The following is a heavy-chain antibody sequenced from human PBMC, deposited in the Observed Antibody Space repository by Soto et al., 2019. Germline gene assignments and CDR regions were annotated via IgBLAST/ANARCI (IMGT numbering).Heavy chain of an antibody. D-gene: IGHD4-17*01. V-gene: IGHV3-23*01. CDR2: ISGSGGST. Sequence: GGSLRLSCAASGFTFSSYAMSWVRQAPGMGLEWVSAISGSGGSTYYADSVKGRFTISRDNSKNTLYLQMNSLRAEDTAVYYCAKDPGHDYGDYVDYWGQGTLVTVSS. CDR3: AKDPGHDYGDYVDY. J-gene: IGHJ4*02. CDR1: GFTFSSYA.